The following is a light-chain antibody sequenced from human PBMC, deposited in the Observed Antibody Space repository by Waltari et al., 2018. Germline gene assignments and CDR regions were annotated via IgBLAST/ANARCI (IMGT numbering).Light chain of an antibody. J-gene: IGKJ1*01. CDR3: MQGTHWPWT. CDR1: QSLVHSDGNTY. CDR2: RVS. V-gene: IGKV2-30*02. Sequence: DVVMTQSPLSLPVTLGQPAATSCRSRQSLVHSDGNTYLNWFPQRPGQSPVRLFYRVSNRDSGVPHRFSGSGSGTDFTLKISRVEAEDVGVYYCMQGTHWPWTFGQGTKVEIK.